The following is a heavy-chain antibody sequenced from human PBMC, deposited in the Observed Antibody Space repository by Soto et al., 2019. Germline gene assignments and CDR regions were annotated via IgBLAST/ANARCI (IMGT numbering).Heavy chain of an antibody. CDR3: ARDLAAAGTFGLDV. CDR2: IWYDGSNK. CDR1: GFTFSSYG. V-gene: IGHV3-33*01. Sequence: VQLVESGGGVVQPGRSLRLSCAASGFTFSSYGMHWVRQAPGKGLEWVAVIWYDGSNKYYADSVKGRFTISRDNSKNTLYLQMNSLRAEDTAVYYCARDLAAAGTFGLDVWGQGTTVTVSS. J-gene: IGHJ6*02. D-gene: IGHD6-13*01.